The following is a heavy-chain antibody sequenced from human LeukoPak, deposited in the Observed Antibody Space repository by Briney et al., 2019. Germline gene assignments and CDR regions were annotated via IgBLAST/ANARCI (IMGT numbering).Heavy chain of an antibody. CDR2: INTDGSST. CDR1: GFTFSYYW. J-gene: IGHJ5*02. D-gene: IGHD3-22*01. Sequence: GGSLRLSCAASGFTFSYYWMHWVRQAPGEGLVWVSRINTDGSSTSYADSVKGRFTISRDNAKNTLYLQMNSLRAEDTAVYYCARVSGYYNWFDPWGQGTLVTVSS. CDR3: ARVSGYYNWFDP. V-gene: IGHV3-74*01.